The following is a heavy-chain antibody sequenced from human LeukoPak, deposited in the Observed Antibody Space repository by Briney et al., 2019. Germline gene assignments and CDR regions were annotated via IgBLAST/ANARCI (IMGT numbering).Heavy chain of an antibody. Sequence: IPSETLSLTCTVSAGSISSSDYYWGWIRQSPGKGLEWIGRISYSGNTYYNPSLKSRVTISVDTCKNHFSLRLSSVTAADTAVYYCSRLTHSYYSDTSGYYPYYYMDVWGEGTTVAVSS. V-gene: IGHV4-39*02. D-gene: IGHD3-22*01. CDR3: SRLTHSYYSDTSGYYPYYYMDV. CDR2: ISYSGNT. CDR1: AGSISSSDYY. J-gene: IGHJ6*03.